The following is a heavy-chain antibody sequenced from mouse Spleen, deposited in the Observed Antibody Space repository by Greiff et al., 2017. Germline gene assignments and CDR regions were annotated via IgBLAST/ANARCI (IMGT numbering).Heavy chain of an antibody. CDR1: GFTFSSYG. J-gene: IGHJ4*01. CDR2: ISGGGSYT. Sequence: EVKLMESGGGLVKPGGSLKLSCAASGFTFSSYGMSWVRQTPEKRLEWVATISGGGSYTYYPDSVKGRFTISRDNAKNNLYLQMSSLRSEDTALYYCARHEDYYGSRYAMDYWGQGTSVTVSS. CDR3: ARHEDYYGSRYAMDY. D-gene: IGHD1-1*01. V-gene: IGHV5-9-2*01.